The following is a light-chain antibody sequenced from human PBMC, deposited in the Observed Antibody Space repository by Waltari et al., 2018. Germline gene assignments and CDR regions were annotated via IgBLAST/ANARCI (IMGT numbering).Light chain of an antibody. J-gene: IGLJ1*01. CDR2: EVI. CDR3: SSYTTSSAPGV. CDR1: DSDVGAYDF. Sequence: QSALTQPASVSGSPGQSITISCSGTDSDVGAYDFVSWYQQHPGKAPHLIIYEVIKRPSGISNRFSASKSGNTASLTISGLQAEDEADYYCSSYTTSSAPGVFGTGTRVTVL. V-gene: IGLV2-14*01.